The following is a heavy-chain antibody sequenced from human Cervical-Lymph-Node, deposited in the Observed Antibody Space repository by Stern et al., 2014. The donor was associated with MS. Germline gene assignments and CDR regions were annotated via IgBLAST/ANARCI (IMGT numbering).Heavy chain of an antibody. J-gene: IGHJ4*02. V-gene: IGHV2-26*01. CDR2: IFSNDEK. D-gene: IGHD5-18*01. CDR1: GFSLSNARMG. CDR3: ARIRYSYGTYFDY. Sequence: QITLKESGPVLVKPTENLTLTCTVSGFSLSNARMGVSWIRQPPGKALEWLAHIFSNDEKSYSTSLKSRLTISKDTSKSQVVLTMTNMDPVDTATYYCARIRYSYGTYFDYWGQGTLVTVSS.